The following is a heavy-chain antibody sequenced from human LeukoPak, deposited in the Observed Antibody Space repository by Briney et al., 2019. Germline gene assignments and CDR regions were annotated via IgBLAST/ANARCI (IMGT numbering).Heavy chain of an antibody. J-gene: IGHJ4*02. CDR2: ISSSSSYI. V-gene: IGHV3-21*01. CDR3: ARMTTVTTFVWDY. CDR1: GFTFSSYS. D-gene: IGHD4-17*01. Sequence: GGSLRLSCAASGFTFSSYSMNWVRQAPGKGLEWVSSISSSSSYIYYADSVKDRFTISRDNAKNSLYLQMNSLRAEDTAVYYCARMTTVTTFVWDYWGQGTLVTVSS.